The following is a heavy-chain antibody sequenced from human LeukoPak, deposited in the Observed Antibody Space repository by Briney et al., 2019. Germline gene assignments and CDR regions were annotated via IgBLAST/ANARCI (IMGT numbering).Heavy chain of an antibody. CDR3: TRGLVV. V-gene: IGHV3-48*03. CDR2: ISSGGTTI. D-gene: IGHD2-2*01. Sequence: PGESLRLSCAASGFTFSEFEMNWVRQAPGKGREWVSDISSGGTTIFYAHSVKGRFTISRDNAKNSLYLQMNRLRDEDTAIYYCTRGLVVWGQGTLVTVSS. CDR1: GFTFSEFE. J-gene: IGHJ4*02.